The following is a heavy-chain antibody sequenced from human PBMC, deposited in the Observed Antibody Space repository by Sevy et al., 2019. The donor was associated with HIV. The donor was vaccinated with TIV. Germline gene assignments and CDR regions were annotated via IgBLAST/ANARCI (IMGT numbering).Heavy chain of an antibody. CDR1: GYTFSNHY. V-gene: IGHV1-46*01. CDR3: ARDRYASGDFDY. D-gene: IGHD6-19*01. J-gene: IGHJ4*02. CDR2: INPSGGST. Sequence: ASVKVSCKTFGYTFSNHYIHWVRQAPGHGLEWMGVINPSGGSTNYSHRFQGRVTMTRDPSTSTFYMDLSSLRSEDTAVSYSARDRYASGDFDYWGQGTLVTVSS.